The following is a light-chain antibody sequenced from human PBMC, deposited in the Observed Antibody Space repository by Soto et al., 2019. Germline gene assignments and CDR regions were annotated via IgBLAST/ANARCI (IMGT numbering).Light chain of an antibody. V-gene: IGLV2-14*01. Sequence: QSVVIQPSSLSGSPGQSITISFTGTSSDVGGFEYVSWYQHQPGKAPKLIIYDVTKRPSGVSNRFSGSKSGNTASLTISGIQAEDEGDYYCGSITRSSTSVFGTGTKVTVL. CDR2: DVT. CDR3: GSITRSSTSV. J-gene: IGLJ1*01. CDR1: SSDVGGFEY.